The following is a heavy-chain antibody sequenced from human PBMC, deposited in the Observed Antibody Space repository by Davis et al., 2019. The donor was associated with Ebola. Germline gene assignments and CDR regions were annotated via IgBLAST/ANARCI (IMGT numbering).Heavy chain of an antibody. CDR2: MNPNSGNT. CDR1: GYTFTSYD. CDR3: ARGPTGYVPYYFDY. J-gene: IGHJ4*02. D-gene: IGHD3-9*01. Sequence: ASVKVSCKASGYTFTSYDINWVRQATGQGLEWMGWMNPNSGNTGYAQKFQGRVTMTRNTSISTAYMELSSLRSEDTAVYYCARGPTGYVPYYFDYWGQGTLVTASS. V-gene: IGHV1-8*01.